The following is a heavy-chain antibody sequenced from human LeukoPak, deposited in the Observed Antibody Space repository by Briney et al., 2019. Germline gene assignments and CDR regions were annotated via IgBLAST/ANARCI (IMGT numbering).Heavy chain of an antibody. V-gene: IGHV3-53*01. J-gene: IGHJ4*02. CDR3: ARDKAAAGYYFDY. Sequence: GGSLRLSCAASGFTVSSNYMSWVRQAPGKGLEWVSVIYSGGSTYYADSVKGRFTISRDNSKNTLYLQMNSLKAEDTAVYYCARDKAAAGYYFDYWGQGTLVTVSS. CDR2: IYSGGST. CDR1: GFTVSSNY. D-gene: IGHD6-13*01.